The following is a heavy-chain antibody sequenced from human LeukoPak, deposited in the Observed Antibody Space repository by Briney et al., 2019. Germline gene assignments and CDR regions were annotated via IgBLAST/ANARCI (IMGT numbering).Heavy chain of an antibody. J-gene: IGHJ6*02. CDR2: IYSGGST. D-gene: IGHD4-17*01. V-gene: IGHV3-53*01. Sequence: PGGSLRLSCAASGFTVSSNYMSWVRQAPGKGLEWVSVIYSGGSTYYADSVKGRFTISRDNSKNTLYLQMNSLRAEDTAVYYCARDLPYDYGDYYYYGMDVWGQGTTVTVSS. CDR1: GFTVSSNY. CDR3: ARDLPYDYGDYYYYGMDV.